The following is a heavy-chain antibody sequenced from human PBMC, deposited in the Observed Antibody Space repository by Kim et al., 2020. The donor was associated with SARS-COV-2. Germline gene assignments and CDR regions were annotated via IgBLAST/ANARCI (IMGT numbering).Heavy chain of an antibody. CDR1: GFTFSSYV. V-gene: IGHV3-23*01. D-gene: IGHD6-19*01. CDR3: AKSRVYDSSGWYPSNY. CDR2: VSGSGDST. J-gene: IGHJ4*02. Sequence: GGSLRLSCAASGFTFSSYVMSWVRQAPGKGLEWVSAVSGSGDSTYYADSVKGRFTISRDNSKNTLYLQMNSLRAEDTAVYYCAKSRVYDSSGWYPSNYWGQGTLVTVSS.